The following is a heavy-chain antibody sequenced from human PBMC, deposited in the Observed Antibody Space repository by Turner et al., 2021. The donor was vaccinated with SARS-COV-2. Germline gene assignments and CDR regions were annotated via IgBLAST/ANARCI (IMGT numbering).Heavy chain of an antibody. CDR1: GYTLTELS. Sequence: QVQLFQSGAEVKKPGASVKVSCTISGYTLTELSMYWVRQAPGKGLEWMGGFDPEEGETIYAQNFQGRVTMTEDTSTETAYMELSSLRSEDTAVYFCATGYQLRVNWFDPWGQGTLVTVSS. CDR2: FDPEEGET. D-gene: IGHD2-2*01. V-gene: IGHV1-24*01. J-gene: IGHJ5*02. CDR3: ATGYQLRVNWFDP.